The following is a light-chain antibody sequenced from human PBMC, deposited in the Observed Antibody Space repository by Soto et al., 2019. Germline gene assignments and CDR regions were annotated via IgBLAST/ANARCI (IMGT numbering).Light chain of an antibody. V-gene: IGKV3-20*01. Sequence: EIVLTQSPGTLSLSPGERATLSCRASQSVSSGYLAWYQQKPGQAPRLLIYGASNRATGIPDRFSGSGSGTDFTLTISRLEPEDFAVYYCQQYISSPYTFGQGTKLEIK. J-gene: IGKJ2*01. CDR1: QSVSSGY. CDR2: GAS. CDR3: QQYISSPYT.